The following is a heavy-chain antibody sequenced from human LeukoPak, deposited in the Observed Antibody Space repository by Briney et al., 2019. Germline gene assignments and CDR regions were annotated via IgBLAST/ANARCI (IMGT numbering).Heavy chain of an antibody. J-gene: IGHJ4*02. CDR1: GYRFSDYW. D-gene: IGHD3-22*01. CDR2: IYPGDSDI. CDR3: AKYYYDRSVGPFDY. Sequence: GESLKISCKGSGYRFSDYWIGWERQMPGKGLEWMGIIYPGDSDIRYSPSFQGQVTFSADKSISTAYLQWSSLKASDTAMYYCAKYYYDRSVGPFDYWGQGTLVTVSS. V-gene: IGHV5-51*01.